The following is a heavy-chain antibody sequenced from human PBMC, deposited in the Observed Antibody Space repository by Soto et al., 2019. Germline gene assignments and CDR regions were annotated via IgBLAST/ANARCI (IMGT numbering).Heavy chain of an antibody. Sequence: EMQLVESGGDLVQPGGSLRLSCAASGFAFSNSWMSWVRQAPGKGLEWVANMKEDGTEIWYMDSVKGRFTISRDNAKNSLYLQMNSLRAEDTAVYYCARDDIVFAGGQGTLVTVSS. CDR1: GFAFSNSW. CDR3: ARDDIVFA. J-gene: IGHJ4*02. CDR2: MKEDGTEI. D-gene: IGHD2-15*01. V-gene: IGHV3-7*01.